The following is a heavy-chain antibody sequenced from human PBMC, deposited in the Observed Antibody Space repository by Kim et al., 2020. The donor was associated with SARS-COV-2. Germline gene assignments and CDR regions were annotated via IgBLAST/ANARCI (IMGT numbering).Heavy chain of an antibody. J-gene: IGHJ3*02. CDR2: ISSSSSYT. CDR3: ARARDAFDI. CDR1: GFTFSDYY. V-gene: IGHV3-11*03. Sequence: GGSLRLSCAASGFTFSDYYMSWIRQALGKGLEWVAYISSSSSYTNYADSVKGQFTISRDNAKNSLYLQMNSLRAEDTAVYYCARARDAFDIWGQGTMVTVSS.